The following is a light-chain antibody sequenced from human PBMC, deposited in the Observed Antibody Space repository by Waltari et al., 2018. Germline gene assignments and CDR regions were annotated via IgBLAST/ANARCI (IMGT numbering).Light chain of an antibody. CDR2: GAS. CDR3: QQYGSSPT. J-gene: IGKJ1*01. V-gene: IGKV3-20*01. CDR1: QSVSSTY. Sequence: DIVMTQSPDSLAVSLGERATLSCRASQSVSSTYLAWYQQKPGQAPRLLIYGASSRATGIPDRFSGSGSGTDFTLTISRLEPEDFAVYYCQQYGSSPTFGQGTKVEIK.